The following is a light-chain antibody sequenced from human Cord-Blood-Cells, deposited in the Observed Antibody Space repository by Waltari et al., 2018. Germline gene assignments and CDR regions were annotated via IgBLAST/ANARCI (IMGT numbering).Light chain of an antibody. Sequence: DIQMTQSPSSLSASVGDRATLTCRASQSISSYLNWYQQKPGKAPKLLIYAASSLQSGVPSRFSGSGSGTDFTLTISSLQPEDFATYYCQQSYSTHTWTFGQGTKVEIK. V-gene: IGKV1-39*01. CDR3: QQSYSTHTWT. CDR2: AAS. CDR1: QSISSY. J-gene: IGKJ1*01.